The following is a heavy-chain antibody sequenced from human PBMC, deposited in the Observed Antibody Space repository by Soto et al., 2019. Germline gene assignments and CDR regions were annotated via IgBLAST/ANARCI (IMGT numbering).Heavy chain of an antibody. CDR1: GFTFSMYC. J-gene: IGHJ3*02. CDR3: ARDPPSTLGSFDI. CDR2: VYYDGHNK. D-gene: IGHD2-2*01. V-gene: IGHV3-33*01. Sequence: GGSLRLSCAASGFTFSMYCMHWVRQAPGKGLEWMATVYYDGHNKYYADSVRGRFTISRDNSKNMVYLQMNSLRAEDTAVYYCARDPPSTLGSFDIWGRGTMVTVSS.